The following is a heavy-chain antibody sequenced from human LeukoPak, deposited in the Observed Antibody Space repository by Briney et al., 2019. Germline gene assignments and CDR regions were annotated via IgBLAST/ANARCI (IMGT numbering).Heavy chain of an antibody. Sequence: GGSLRLSCAASGFPFRDYYMSWIRQAPGQRLEWVAYISGSGTTTYYADPVMGRLTISRDNARNLLYLQMNSLRAEDTAIYYCARDLAGKGHWGQGTQVTVSS. D-gene: IGHD4-23*01. V-gene: IGHV3-11*01. CDR1: GFPFRDYY. CDR2: ISGSGTTT. CDR3: ARDLAGKGH. J-gene: IGHJ4*02.